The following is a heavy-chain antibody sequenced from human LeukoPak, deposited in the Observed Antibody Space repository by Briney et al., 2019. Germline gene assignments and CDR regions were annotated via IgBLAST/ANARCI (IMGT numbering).Heavy chain of an antibody. CDR3: ARSYSGSFLY. V-gene: IGHV4-39*07. CDR2: IYYSGNT. Sequence: SETLSLTCTVSGDSISSSNSYWGWIRQPPGKGLEWIGSIYYSGNTYYNASLKSRVTISLDTSKNQSSLRLSSVTAADTAVYYCARSYSGSFLYWGQGSLVTVSS. CDR1: GDSISSSNSY. D-gene: IGHD1-26*01. J-gene: IGHJ1*01.